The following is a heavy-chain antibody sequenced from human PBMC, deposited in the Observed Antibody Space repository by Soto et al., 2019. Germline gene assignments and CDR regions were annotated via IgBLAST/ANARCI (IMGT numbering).Heavy chain of an antibody. CDR2: IDPSDSYT. J-gene: IGHJ6*02. CDR1: GYSFTSYW. D-gene: IGHD3-9*01. V-gene: IGHV5-10-1*01. Sequence: ESLTISCKGSGYSFTSYWISWVRQMPGEGLEWMGRIDPSDSYTNYSPSFQGHVTISADKSISTAYLQWSSLKASDTAMYYCARDTIHAYGMDVWGQGTTVTVSS. CDR3: ARDTIHAYGMDV.